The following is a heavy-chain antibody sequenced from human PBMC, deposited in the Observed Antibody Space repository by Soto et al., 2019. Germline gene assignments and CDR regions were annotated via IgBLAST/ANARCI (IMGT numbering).Heavy chain of an antibody. D-gene: IGHD3-9*01. CDR2: IYSTGSA. J-gene: IGHJ5*02. Sequence: SETLSLTCAVSGVSIKTYYWSWIRKPAGKGLEWIGRIYSTGSANHNPSLKSRVTMSVDTSKDQVSLKLTSVTAADAGVYYCARDDYYDSNNWFDPWGQGILVTVSS. V-gene: IGHV4-4*07. CDR1: GVSIKTYY. CDR3: ARDDYYDSNNWFDP.